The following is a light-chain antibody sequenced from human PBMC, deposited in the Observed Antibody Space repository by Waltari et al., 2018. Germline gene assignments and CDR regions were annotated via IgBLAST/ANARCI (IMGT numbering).Light chain of an antibody. Sequence: LMTQSPPTLSASAGDRATLSCRASQSVGSNVAWYQQRPGQAPRLLISRASARATDIPARFSGSGSGTDFTLTISSVESEDVAVYYCQQYNYWPPWTFGQGTKVEI. J-gene: IGKJ1*01. CDR1: QSVGSN. CDR2: RAS. CDR3: QQYNYWPPWT. V-gene: IGKV3-15*01.